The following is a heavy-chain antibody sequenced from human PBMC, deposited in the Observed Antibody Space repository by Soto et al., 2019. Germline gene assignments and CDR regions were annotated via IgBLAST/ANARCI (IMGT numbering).Heavy chain of an antibody. CDR3: VKGEYYYDSSGYYPFDY. V-gene: IGHV3-64D*06. J-gene: IGHJ4*02. D-gene: IGHD3-22*01. CDR2: ISTNGGST. Sequence: PGSSLRLSFSASGFTLSTYPMHWVPQAPGKGLEYVSSISTNGGSTHYADSVKGRFTISRDNSKNTQYLQMSSLRADDTAVYYCVKGEYYYDSSGYYPFDYWGQGT. CDR1: GFTLSTYP.